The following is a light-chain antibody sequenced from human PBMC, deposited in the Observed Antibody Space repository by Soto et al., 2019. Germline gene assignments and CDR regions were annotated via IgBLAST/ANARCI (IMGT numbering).Light chain of an antibody. CDR2: GNS. CDR1: SSNIGAGYD. J-gene: IGLJ1*01. V-gene: IGLV1-40*01. CDR3: QSYDSSLSAYV. Sequence: QSVLTQPPSVSGAPGQRVTISCTGSSSNIGAGYDVHWYQQLPGTAPKLLIYGNSNRPSGVPDRFAGSKSGTSASLAITGLNAEDEADYYCQSYDSSLSAYVFGTGPKLTVL.